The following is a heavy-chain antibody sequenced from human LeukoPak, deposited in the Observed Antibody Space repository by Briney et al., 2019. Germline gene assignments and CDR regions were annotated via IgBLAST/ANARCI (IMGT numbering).Heavy chain of an antibody. D-gene: IGHD3-10*01. CDR1: GFTFSSYG. Sequence: GGSLRLSCAASGFTFSSYGMHWVRQAPGKGLEGVAVIWYDGSNKYYADSVKGRFTISRDNSKNTLYLQMNSLRAEDTAVYYCARDLDAYYYGSGSTIDPWGQGTLVTVSS. CDR2: IWYDGSNK. J-gene: IGHJ5*02. CDR3: ARDLDAYYYGSGSTIDP. V-gene: IGHV3-33*01.